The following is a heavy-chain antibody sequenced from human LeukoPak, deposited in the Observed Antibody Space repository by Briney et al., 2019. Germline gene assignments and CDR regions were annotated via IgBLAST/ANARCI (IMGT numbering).Heavy chain of an antibody. CDR3: AEDSVVVPAAISSGFDY. Sequence: PGGSLRLSCAASGFTFSSYAMSWVRQAPGKGLEWVSAISGSGGSTYYADSVKGRFTISRDNSKNTLYLQMNSLRAEDTAVYYCAEDSVVVPAAISSGFDYWGQGTLVTVSS. CDR2: ISGSGGST. V-gene: IGHV3-23*01. D-gene: IGHD2-2*02. CDR1: GFTFSSYA. J-gene: IGHJ4*02.